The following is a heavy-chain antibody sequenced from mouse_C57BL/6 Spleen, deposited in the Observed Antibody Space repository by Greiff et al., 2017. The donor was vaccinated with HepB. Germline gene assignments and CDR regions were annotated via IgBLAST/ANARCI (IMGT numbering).Heavy chain of an antibody. Sequence: LQQSGAELARPGASVKMSCKASGYTFTSYTMHWVKQRPGQGLEWIGYINPSSGYTKYNQKFKDKATLTADKSSSTAYMQLSSLTSEDSAVYYCAREEVWTVAYWGQGTLVTVSA. CDR3: AREEVWTVAY. D-gene: IGHD1-1*01. J-gene: IGHJ3*01. V-gene: IGHV1-4*01. CDR2: INPSSGYT. CDR1: GYTFTSYT.